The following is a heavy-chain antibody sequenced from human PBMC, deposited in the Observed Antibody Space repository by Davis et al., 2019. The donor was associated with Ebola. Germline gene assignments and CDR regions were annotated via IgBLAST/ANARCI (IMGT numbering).Heavy chain of an antibody. CDR3: ARTLTTLY. CDR1: GFSVSESY. J-gene: IGHJ4*02. CDR2: IYSAGST. V-gene: IGHV3-66*01. Sequence: PGGSLRLSCAASGFSVSESYMTWVRQAPGKGLEWVSNIYSAGSTYYADSVKGRFTISRDDSKNTLYLHMNSLRVEDTAVYYCARTLTTLYWGQGTLVTVSP. D-gene: IGHD1-1*01.